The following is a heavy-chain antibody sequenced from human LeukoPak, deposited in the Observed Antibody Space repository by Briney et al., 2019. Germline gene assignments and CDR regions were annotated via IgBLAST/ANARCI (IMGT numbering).Heavy chain of an antibody. J-gene: IGHJ6*02. V-gene: IGHV4-39*01. CDR1: GGSISSSSYY. Sequence: LSETLSLTCTISGGSISSSSYYWDWIRQPPGKGLEWIGSVYYSGSTYYNPALKSRVTISVDTSKNQFSLNLSSVTAADTAMYYCTRPAPGGSNHYYGLDVWGQGTTVTVSS. CDR2: VYYSGST. D-gene: IGHD1-26*01. CDR3: TRPAPGGSNHYYGLDV.